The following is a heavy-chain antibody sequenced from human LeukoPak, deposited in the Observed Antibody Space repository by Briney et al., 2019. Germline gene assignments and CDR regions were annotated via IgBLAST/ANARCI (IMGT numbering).Heavy chain of an antibody. D-gene: IGHD3-16*02. CDR2: IYYSGST. V-gene: IGHV4-31*11. J-gene: IGHJ4*02. CDR3: ARASDMITFGGVIVPL. CDR1: GGSFSGYY. Sequence: SETLSLTCAVYGGSFSGYYWSWIRQHPGKGLEWIGCIYYSGSTYYNPSLKSRVTISVDTSKNQFSLKLSSVTAADTAVYYCARASDMITFGGVIVPLWGQGTLVTVSS.